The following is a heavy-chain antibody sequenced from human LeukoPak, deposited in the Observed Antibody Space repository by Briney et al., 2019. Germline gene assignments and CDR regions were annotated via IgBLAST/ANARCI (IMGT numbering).Heavy chain of an antibody. V-gene: IGHV3-23*01. CDR1: GFTFSSYA. CDR3: AKDPGVVPAAIY. D-gene: IGHD2-2*01. CDR2: ISGSGGST. J-gene: IGHJ4*02. Sequence: GGSLRLSCAASGFTFSSYAMSWVRQAPGKGLEWVSAISGSGGSTYYADSVRGRFTISRDNSKNTLYLQMNSLRAEDTAVYYCAKDPGVVPAAIYWGQGTLVTVSS.